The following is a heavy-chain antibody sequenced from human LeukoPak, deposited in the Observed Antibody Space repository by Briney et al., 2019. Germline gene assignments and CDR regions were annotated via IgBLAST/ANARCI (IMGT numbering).Heavy chain of an antibody. CDR1: GGSISSSPYY. Sequence: PSETLSLTCTVSGGSISSSPYYWGWIRQPPGKGLEWIGSIYYSGSTYYNPSLKSRVTISVDTSKNQFSLKLSSVTAADTAVYYCAKDLAAYSSSSGHWGQGTLVTVSS. V-gene: IGHV4-39*07. CDR3: AKDLAAYSSSSGH. J-gene: IGHJ4*02. CDR2: IYYSGST. D-gene: IGHD6-6*01.